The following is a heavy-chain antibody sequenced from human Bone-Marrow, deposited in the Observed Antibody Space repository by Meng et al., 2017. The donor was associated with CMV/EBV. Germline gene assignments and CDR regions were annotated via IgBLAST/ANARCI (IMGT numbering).Heavy chain of an antibody. CDR1: GFTFDDYT. Sequence: GESLKISCAASGFTFDDYTMHWVRQAPGKGLEWVSHIRSRASGGAIEYAASVKGRFSLSRDDSKNLAYLQIYGLKTEDTAVYYCTRWMYNSAFDYWGQGTLVTVSS. V-gene: IGHV3-49*04. CDR2: IRSRASGGAI. D-gene: IGHD6-25*01. CDR3: TRWMYNSAFDY. J-gene: IGHJ4*02.